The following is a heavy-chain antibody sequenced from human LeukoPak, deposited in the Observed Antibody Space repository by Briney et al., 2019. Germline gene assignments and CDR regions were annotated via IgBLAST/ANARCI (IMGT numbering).Heavy chain of an antibody. Sequence: SETLSLTCTFSGDSISNYYWSWIRQPPGKGLEWIGYVTYSGTTDYNPSLESRATISVDTSKNQFSLKLTSVTAADTAVYFCARGEDFERYYLAYWGQGTLVTVSS. J-gene: IGHJ4*02. V-gene: IGHV4-59*01. CDR3: ARGEDFERYYLAY. D-gene: IGHD3-9*01. CDR2: VTYSGTT. CDR1: GDSISNYY.